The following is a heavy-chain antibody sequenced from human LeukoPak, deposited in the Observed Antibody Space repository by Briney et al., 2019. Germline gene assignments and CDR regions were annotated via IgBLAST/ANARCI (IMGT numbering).Heavy chain of an antibody. D-gene: IGHD3-10*01. V-gene: IGHV4-34*01. Sequence: PSETLSLTCAVYGGSFSGYYWSWIRQPPGKGLEWIGEINHSGSTNYNPSLKSRVTISVDTSKNQFSLKLSSVTAADTAVYYCARLATMVRGVIINPYYYYYMDVWGKGTTVTISS. J-gene: IGHJ6*03. CDR1: GGSFSGYY. CDR2: INHSGST. CDR3: ARLATMVRGVIINPYYYYYMDV.